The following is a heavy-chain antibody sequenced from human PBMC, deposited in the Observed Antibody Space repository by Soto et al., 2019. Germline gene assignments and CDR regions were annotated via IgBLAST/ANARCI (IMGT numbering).Heavy chain of an antibody. V-gene: IGHV3-23*01. CDR1: GFSFNSYP. CDR2: ISSSGSST. Sequence: PGGSLRLFCAASGFSFNSYPMSWVRQAPGKGPEWVSGISSSGSSTYYADSVKGRATISRDMSKSTIFLQMTNLRIDDSAIYSCAREGDSHAFRGFDLWGQGTQVTVSS. D-gene: IGHD5-18*01. CDR3: AREGDSHAFRGFDL. J-gene: IGHJ5*02.